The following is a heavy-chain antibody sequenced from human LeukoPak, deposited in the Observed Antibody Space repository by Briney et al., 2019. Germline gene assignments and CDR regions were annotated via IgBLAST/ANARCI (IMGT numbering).Heavy chain of an antibody. V-gene: IGHV3-7*01. D-gene: IGHD6-25*01. CDR1: EFSFNSYW. CDR3: ARGRGSWYDT. J-gene: IGHJ5*02. Sequence: GGSLRLSCATSEFSFNSYWMSWVRQAPGKGLEWVANIKQDGSEKYYVDSVKGRFTISRDNTKNSLYLQMNSLRAEDTAVYYCARGRGSWYDTWGQGTLVTVSS. CDR2: IKQDGSEK.